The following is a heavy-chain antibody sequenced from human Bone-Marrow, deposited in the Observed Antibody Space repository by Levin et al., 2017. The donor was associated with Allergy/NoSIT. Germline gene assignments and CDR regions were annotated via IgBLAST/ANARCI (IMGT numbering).Heavy chain of an antibody. CDR1: GGSISSSSYY. CDR3: ARDSGYSSGWYFGY. CDR2: IYYSGST. J-gene: IGHJ4*02. D-gene: IGHD6-19*01. V-gene: IGHV4-39*07. Sequence: SETLSLTCTVSGGSISSSSYYWGWIRQPPGKGLEWIGSIYYSGSTYYNPSLKSRVTISVDTSKNQFSLKLSSVTAADTAVYYCARDSGYSSGWYFGYWGQGTLVTVSS.